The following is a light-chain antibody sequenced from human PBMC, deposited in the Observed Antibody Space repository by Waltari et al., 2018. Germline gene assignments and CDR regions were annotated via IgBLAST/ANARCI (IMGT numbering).Light chain of an antibody. CDR2: EYT. V-gene: IGLV3-10*01. CDR3: YSSDSTGLRV. Sequence: YELTQPPSLSVSPGQTARITCSGHELPRKYAYWFQQKAGQAPRLVMYEYTKRPSGIPGRFSGSSSGTVATLTITGAQVDDEADYYCYSSDSTGLRVFGGGTTVVVL. CDR1: ELPRKY. J-gene: IGLJ1*01.